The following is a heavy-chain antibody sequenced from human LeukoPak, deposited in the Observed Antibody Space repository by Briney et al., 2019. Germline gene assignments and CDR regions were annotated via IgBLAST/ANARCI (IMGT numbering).Heavy chain of an antibody. V-gene: IGHV1-2*02. CDR2: INPNSGGT. Sequence: GASVKVSCKASGYTFTGYYMHWVRQAPGQGLEWMGWINPNSGGTNYAQKFQGRVTMTRDTSISTAYMELSRLRSDDTAVYYCARDSPNGTYYFDYWGQGTLVTVSS. J-gene: IGHJ4*02. CDR1: GYTFTGYY. CDR3: ARDSPNGTYYFDY.